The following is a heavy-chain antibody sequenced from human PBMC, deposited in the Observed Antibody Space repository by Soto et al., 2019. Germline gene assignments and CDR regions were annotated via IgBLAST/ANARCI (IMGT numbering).Heavy chain of an antibody. CDR2: VNPILSMS. J-gene: IGHJ4*02. Sequence: QVQLVQSGAEVKRPGSSVKVSCKASGDTFNFYSINWVRQAPGLGLEWMGRVNPILSMSTYAQRFQGRVTMAADKSTSTAYMELCGLRSEDTAIYYCATSYGSGYLAFDFWGQGALVTVSS. V-gene: IGHV1-69*04. CDR3: ATSYGSGYLAFDF. CDR1: GDTFNFYS. D-gene: IGHD3-10*01.